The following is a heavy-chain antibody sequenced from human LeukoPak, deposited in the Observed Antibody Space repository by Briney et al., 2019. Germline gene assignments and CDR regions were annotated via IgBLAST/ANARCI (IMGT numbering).Heavy chain of an antibody. V-gene: IGHV4-61*02. CDR2: IYTSGST. Sequence: SETLSLTCTVSGGSISSGSYYWSWIRQPAGKGLEWIGRIYTSGSTNYNPSLKSRVTISVDTSKNQFSLKLSSVTAADTAVYYCARRVAVAGIYFDYWGQGTLVTVSS. CDR3: ARRVAVAGIYFDY. J-gene: IGHJ4*02. CDR1: GGSISSGSYY. D-gene: IGHD6-19*01.